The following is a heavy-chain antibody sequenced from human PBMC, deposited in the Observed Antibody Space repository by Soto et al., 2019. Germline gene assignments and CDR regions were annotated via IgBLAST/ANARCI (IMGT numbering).Heavy chain of an antibody. CDR3: ARWSAAMDY. CDR1: GFSFSDYY. CDR2: IEGSGSAT. V-gene: IGHV3-11*01. Sequence: GGSLRLSCAASGFSFSDYYMTWVRQAPGKGLEWVAYIEGSGSATFYAESVNGRFTISRDNAKNSLYLQMSSLRTDDTAMYYCARWSAAMDYWGQGILVTVSS. D-gene: IGHD2-2*01. J-gene: IGHJ4*02.